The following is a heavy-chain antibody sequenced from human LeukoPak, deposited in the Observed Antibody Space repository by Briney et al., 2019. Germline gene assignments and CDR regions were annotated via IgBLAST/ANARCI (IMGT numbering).Heavy chain of an antibody. CDR2: INPNSGGT. V-gene: IGHV1-2*02. J-gene: IGHJ4*02. CDR3: ARVAQLRLGELSFLGFWDY. CDR1: GYTFTSYG. Sequence: GASVTVSCKASGYTFTSYGISWVRQAPAQGLEWVGWINPNSGGTNYAQKFQGRVTMTRDTSINTAYMELIRLGSADTAVYYCARVAQLRLGELSFLGFWDYWGQGTLVTVSS. D-gene: IGHD3-16*02.